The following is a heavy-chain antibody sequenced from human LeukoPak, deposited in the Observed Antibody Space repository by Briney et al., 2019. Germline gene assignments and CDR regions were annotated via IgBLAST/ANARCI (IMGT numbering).Heavy chain of an antibody. CDR2: IYHSGST. J-gene: IGHJ4*02. D-gene: IGHD6-6*01. CDR3: ASRMGYSSSWGVDY. CDR1: GGSISSGGYY. V-gene: IGHV4-30-2*01. Sequence: SQTLSLTCTVSGGSISSGGYYWSWIRQPPGKGLEWIGYIYHSGSTYYNPSLKSRVTISVDRSKNQFSLKLSSVTAADTAVYYCASRMGYSSSWGVDYWGQGTLVTVSS.